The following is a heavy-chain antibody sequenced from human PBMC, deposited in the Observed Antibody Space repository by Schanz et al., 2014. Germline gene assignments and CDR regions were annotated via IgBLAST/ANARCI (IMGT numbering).Heavy chain of an antibody. J-gene: IGHJ4*02. CDR2: IRYDGINK. CDR1: GFTFSEVY. Sequence: VRLVESGGGLVEPGGSLRLSCSGSGFTFSEVYMSWVRQAPGKGLVWVTYIRYDGINKYYADSVKGRFTISRDNAKNSLYLQMNSLRAEDTAVYYCARYYETSYYPLYYCDYWGQGTLVTVSS. V-gene: IGHV3-30*02. CDR3: ARYYETSYYPLYYCDY. D-gene: IGHD3-22*01.